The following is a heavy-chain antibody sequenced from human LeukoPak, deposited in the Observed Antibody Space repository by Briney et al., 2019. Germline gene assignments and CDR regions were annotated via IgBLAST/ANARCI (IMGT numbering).Heavy chain of an antibody. CDR3: ARDVRYCSSTSCAINDY. CDR2: IKQDGSEK. Sequence: PGGSLRLSCAASGFTFSSYWMSWVRQAPGKGLEWVANIKQDGSEKYYVDSVKGRFTIPRDNAKNSLYLQMNSLRAEDTAVYYCARDVRYCSSTSCAINDYWGQGTLVTVSS. CDR1: GFTFSSYW. J-gene: IGHJ4*02. D-gene: IGHD2-2*01. V-gene: IGHV3-7*03.